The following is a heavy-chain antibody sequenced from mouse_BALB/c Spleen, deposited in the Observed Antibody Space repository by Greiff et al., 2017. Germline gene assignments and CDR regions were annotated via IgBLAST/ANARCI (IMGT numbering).Heavy chain of an antibody. CDR1: GYNFTSYW. CDR2: INPSTGYT. D-gene: IGHD1-1*01. V-gene: IGHV1-4*01. Sequence: QVQLQQPGAELVRPGASVKMSCKASGYNFTSYWMHWVKQRPGQGLEWIGYINPSTGYTEYNQKFKDKATLTADKSSSTAYMQLSSLTSEDSAVYYCARSYYGSSLDYWGQGTTLTVSS. J-gene: IGHJ2*01. CDR3: ARSYYGSSLDY.